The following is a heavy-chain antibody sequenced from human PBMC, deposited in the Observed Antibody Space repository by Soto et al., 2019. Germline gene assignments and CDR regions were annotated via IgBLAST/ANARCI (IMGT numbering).Heavy chain of an antibody. CDR1: GGSISSSNW. J-gene: IGHJ6*02. Sequence: PSETLSLTCAVSGGSISSSNWWSWVRQPPGKGLEWIGEIYHSGSTNYNPSLKSRVTISVDKSKNQFSLKLSSVTAADTAVYYCARVADKYCSSTSCPRTYYGMDVWGQGTTVTVSS. CDR3: ARVADKYCSSTSCPRTYYGMDV. CDR2: IYHSGST. D-gene: IGHD2-2*01. V-gene: IGHV4-4*02.